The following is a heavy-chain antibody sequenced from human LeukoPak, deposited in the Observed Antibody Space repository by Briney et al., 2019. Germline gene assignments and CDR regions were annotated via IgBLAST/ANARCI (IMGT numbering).Heavy chain of an antibody. Sequence: PGGSLRLSCAASGSTFSDHCMDWVRQAPGKGLEWVGRIRNRAKSYTTQYAPSVKDRFTISRDDSRNSLYLQMNSLKTEDTAVYFCARVGDYYDSRGYSTDAFDIWGQGTMVTVSS. CDR3: ARVGDYYDSRGYSTDAFDI. V-gene: IGHV3-72*01. CDR2: IRNRAKSYTT. CDR1: GSTFSDHC. D-gene: IGHD3-22*01. J-gene: IGHJ3*02.